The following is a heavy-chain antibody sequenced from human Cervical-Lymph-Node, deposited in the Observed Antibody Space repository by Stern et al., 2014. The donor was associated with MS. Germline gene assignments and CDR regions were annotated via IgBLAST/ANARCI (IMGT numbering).Heavy chain of an antibody. CDR3: AREVAGHRLGMMDV. CDR2: INPSGGST. CDR1: GYTFISYY. V-gene: IGHV1-46*01. J-gene: IGHJ6*02. Sequence: QVQLVQSGAEVKKPGASVKVSCKASGYTFISYYMHWVRQAPGQVLEWMGLINPSGGSTSYAQKFQGRVTMTRDTSTSTVYMELRSLRSDDTAVYYCAREVAGHRLGMMDVWGQGTTVTVSS. D-gene: IGHD6-19*01.